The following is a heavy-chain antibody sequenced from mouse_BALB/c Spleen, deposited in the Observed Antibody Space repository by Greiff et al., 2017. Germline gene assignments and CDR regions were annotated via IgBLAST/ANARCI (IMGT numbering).Heavy chain of an antibody. V-gene: IGHV2-6-7*01. CDR2: IWSGGST. Sequence: QVQLMESGPGLVAPSQCLSISCTVSGFSFTGYGVTWVRQPPGKGLEWLGMIWSGGSTDYNSAPKSRLSISKDHSKSQVFLKMNSRQTDDTARYYCGVYYGYEGFAYWGQGTLVTVSA. CDR3: GVYYGYEGFAY. J-gene: IGHJ3*01. CDR1: GFSFTGYG. D-gene: IGHD1-2*01.